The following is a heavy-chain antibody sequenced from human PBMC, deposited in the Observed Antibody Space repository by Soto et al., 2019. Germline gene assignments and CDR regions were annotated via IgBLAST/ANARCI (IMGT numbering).Heavy chain of an antibody. CDR2: ISSRGSSI. J-gene: IGHJ5*02. Sequence: GGSLRLSCAVSGFTSSDYYMSWIRQAPGKGLEWVSYISSRGSSIYYADSVKGRFTISRDNAKNSLYLQMNSLGVEDTAVYYCARGPYRNTYNWFDSWGQGTLVTVSS. V-gene: IGHV3-11*04. CDR1: GFTSSDYY. D-gene: IGHD5-12*01. CDR3: ARGPYRNTYNWFDS.